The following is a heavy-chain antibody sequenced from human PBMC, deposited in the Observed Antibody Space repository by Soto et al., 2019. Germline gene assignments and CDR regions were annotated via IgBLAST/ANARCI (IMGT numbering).Heavy chain of an antibody. J-gene: IGHJ4*02. V-gene: IGHV3-30*18. D-gene: IGHD6-13*01. Sequence: GGSLRLSCAASGFTFSSYGMHWVRQAPGKGLEWVAVISYDGSNKYYADSVKGRFTISRDNSKNTLYLQMNSLRAEDTAVYYCAKDYSSSWPYFNYWGQGTLVTSPQ. CDR3: AKDYSSSWPYFNY. CDR1: GFTFSSYG. CDR2: ISYDGSNK.